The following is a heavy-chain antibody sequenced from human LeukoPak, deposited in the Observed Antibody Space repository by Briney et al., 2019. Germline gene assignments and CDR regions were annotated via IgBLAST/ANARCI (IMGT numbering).Heavy chain of an antibody. CDR3: TANYYGLVSLGY. CDR2: ISGSGGST. Sequence: GGSLRLSCAAPGFTFSSYAMSWVRQAPGKGLEWVSAISGSGGSTYYADSVKGRFTISRDNSKNTLYLQMNSLRAEDTAVYYCTANYYGLVSLGYWGQGTLVTVSS. J-gene: IGHJ4*02. D-gene: IGHD3-10*01. CDR1: GFTFSSYA. V-gene: IGHV3-23*01.